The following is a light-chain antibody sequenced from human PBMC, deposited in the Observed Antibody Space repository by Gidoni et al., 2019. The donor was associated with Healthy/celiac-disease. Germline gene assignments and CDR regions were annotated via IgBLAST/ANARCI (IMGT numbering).Light chain of an antibody. CDR2: KAS. CDR1: QSISSW. V-gene: IGKV1-5*03. J-gene: IGKJ4*01. Sequence: DIQTTQSPSTLSASVGDRVTITCRASQSISSWLAWYQQKPGKAPKLLIYKASSLESGVPSRFSGSGSGTEFTLTISSLQPDDFATYYCQQYNSYSFXGXTKVEIK. CDR3: QQYNSYS.